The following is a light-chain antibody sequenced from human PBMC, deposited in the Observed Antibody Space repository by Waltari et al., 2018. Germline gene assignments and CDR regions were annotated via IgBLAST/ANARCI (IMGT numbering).Light chain of an antibody. V-gene: IGKV4-1*01. Sequence: DIVLTQSPDSLAVSLGARATINCKSSQSVLYSPTNKNYLAWYQQKPGQPPKLLIYWASTRESGVPDRFSGSGSGADFTLTISSLQAEDVAVYYCQQYYSTPPITFGQGTRLEIK. J-gene: IGKJ5*01. CDR3: QQYYSTPPIT. CDR2: WAS. CDR1: QSVLYSPTNKNY.